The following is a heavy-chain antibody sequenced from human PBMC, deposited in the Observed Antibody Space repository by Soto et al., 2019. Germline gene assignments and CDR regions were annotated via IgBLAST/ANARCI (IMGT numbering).Heavy chain of an antibody. J-gene: IGHJ6*02. CDR2: IYYSGST. CDR1: GGSISSGGYY. D-gene: IGHD5-12*01. CDR3: ARAFSGYEPWAERYYYYYYGMDV. V-gene: IGHV4-31*03. Sequence: QVQLQESGPGLVKPSQTLSLTCTVSGGSISSGGYYWSWIRQHPGKGLEWIGYIYYSGSTYYNPSLKSRVTIGIDTSKNQYARKLSSVTAADTAVYYCARAFSGYEPWAERYYYYYYGMDVWGQGTTVTFCS.